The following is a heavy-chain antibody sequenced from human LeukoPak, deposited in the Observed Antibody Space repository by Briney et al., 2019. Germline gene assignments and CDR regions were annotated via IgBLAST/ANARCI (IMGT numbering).Heavy chain of an antibody. CDR1: GYTFTSYG. CDR3: ARSDYYGPFDY. D-gene: IGHD4-17*01. Sequence: GASVKVSCKASGYTFTSYGITWVRQAPGQGLEWMGWMNPNSGNTGYAQKFQGRVTITRNTSISTAYMELSSLRSEDTAVYYCARSDYYGPFDYWGQGTLVTVSS. V-gene: IGHV1-8*03. CDR2: MNPNSGNT. J-gene: IGHJ4*02.